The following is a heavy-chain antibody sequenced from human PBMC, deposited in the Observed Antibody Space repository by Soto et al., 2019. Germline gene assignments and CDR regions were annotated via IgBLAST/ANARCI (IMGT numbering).Heavy chain of an antibody. D-gene: IGHD2-21*02. V-gene: IGHV4-59*11. CDR1: GGSISSHY. CDR2: VHNSGST. J-gene: IGHJ6*02. Sequence: PSETLSLTCTVSGGSISSHYWSWIRQPPGKRLEWIGYVHNSGSTNYNPSLKSRVTTAVDTSKNQFSLRLSSVTAADTAVYYCARDLWGYCGTDRYPLDVWGQGTTVTVSS. CDR3: ARDLWGYCGTDRYPLDV.